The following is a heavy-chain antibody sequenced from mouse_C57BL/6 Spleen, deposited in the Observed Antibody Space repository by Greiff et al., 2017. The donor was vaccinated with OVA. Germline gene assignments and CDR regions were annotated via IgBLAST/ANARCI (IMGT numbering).Heavy chain of an antibody. J-gene: IGHJ3*01. CDR1: GFTFSSYA. CDR2: ISDGGSYT. D-gene: IGHD4-1*01. V-gene: IGHV5-4*01. Sequence: EVQGVESGGGLVKPGGSLKLSCAASGFTFSSYAMSWVRQTPEKRLEWVATISDGGSYTYYPDNVKGRFTISRDNAKNNLYLQMSHLKSEDTAMYYCARDEGLGRFAYWGQGTLVTVSA. CDR3: ARDEGLGRFAY.